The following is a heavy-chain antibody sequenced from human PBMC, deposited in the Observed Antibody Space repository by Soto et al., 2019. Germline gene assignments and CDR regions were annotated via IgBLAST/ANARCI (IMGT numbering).Heavy chain of an antibody. CDR2: IYYSGST. Sequence: SETLSLTCTVSGGSISSSSYYWGWIRQPPGKGLEWIGSIYYSGSTYYNPSLKSRVTISVDTSKNQFSLKLSSVTAADTAVYYCARFFNAAAAGLYYYYYGMDVWAKGPRSPS. J-gene: IGHJ6*02. CDR1: GGSISSSSYY. D-gene: IGHD6-13*01. V-gene: IGHV4-39*01. CDR3: ARFFNAAAAGLYYYYYGMDV.